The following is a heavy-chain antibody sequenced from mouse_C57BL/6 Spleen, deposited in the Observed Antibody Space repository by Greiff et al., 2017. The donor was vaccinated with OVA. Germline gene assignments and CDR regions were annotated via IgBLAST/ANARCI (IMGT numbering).Heavy chain of an antibody. Sequence: EVKLQESGGGLVKPGGSLKLSCAASGFTFSDYGMHWVRQAPEKGLEWVAYISSGSSTIYYADTVKGRFTISRDNAKNTLFLQMTSLRSEDTAMYYCARLGYGSSYVDYWGQGTTLTVSS. CDR3: ARLGYGSSYVDY. CDR1: GFTFSDYG. CDR2: ISSGSSTI. D-gene: IGHD1-1*01. V-gene: IGHV5-17*01. J-gene: IGHJ2*01.